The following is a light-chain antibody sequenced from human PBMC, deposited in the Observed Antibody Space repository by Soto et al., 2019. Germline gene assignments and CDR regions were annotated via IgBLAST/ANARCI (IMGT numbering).Light chain of an antibody. Sequence: EIVFTQSPGTLSLSPGDIATLSCRASQTVNNNYLAWYQQIPGQAPRLLISGASGRATGTPDRFSGSASGTDFTLTISRLEPEDFAVYYCQQCGSSPITFGQGTRLEIK. J-gene: IGKJ5*01. V-gene: IGKV3-20*01. CDR3: QQCGSSPIT. CDR2: GAS. CDR1: QTVNNNY.